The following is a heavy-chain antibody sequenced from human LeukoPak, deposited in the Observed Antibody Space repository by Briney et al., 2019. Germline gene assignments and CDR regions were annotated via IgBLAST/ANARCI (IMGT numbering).Heavy chain of an antibody. J-gene: IGHJ4*02. Sequence: SETLSLTCAVYGGSFSGYYWSWSREPPGKGLEWIGEINHSGSTNYNPSLKSRVTISVDTSKNQFSLKLSSVTAADTAVYYCARGRRWRYFDYWGQGTLVTVSS. D-gene: IGHD5-24*01. CDR1: GGSFSGYY. CDR3: ARGRRWRYFDY. CDR2: INHSGST. V-gene: IGHV4-34*01.